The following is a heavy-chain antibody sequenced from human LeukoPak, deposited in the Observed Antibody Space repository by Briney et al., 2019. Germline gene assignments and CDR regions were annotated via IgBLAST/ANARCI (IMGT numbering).Heavy chain of an antibody. Sequence: PGGSLRLSCAASGFTFSSYGMHWVRQAPGKGLEWVAVISYDGSNKYYADSVKGRFTISRDNSKNTLYLQMNSLRAEDTAVYFCAKFDSSGYYYKGYYFDYWGQGTLVTVSS. CDR1: GFTFSSYG. CDR2: ISYDGSNK. V-gene: IGHV3-30*18. CDR3: AKFDSSGYYYKGYYFDY. J-gene: IGHJ4*02. D-gene: IGHD3-22*01.